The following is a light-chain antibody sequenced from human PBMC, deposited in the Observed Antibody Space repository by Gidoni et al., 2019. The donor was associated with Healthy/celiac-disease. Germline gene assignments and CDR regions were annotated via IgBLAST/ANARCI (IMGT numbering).Light chain of an antibody. CDR3: QHYGSSPRT. V-gene: IGKV3-20*01. CDR2: GAS. J-gene: IGKJ1*01. Sequence: EIVLTQYPGTLSLSPGERATLSCRASQSVSSSYLAWYQQKPGHAPRLLIDGASSRATGIPDRVSGSGSGTDFTLTISRLEPEDFALYYCQHYGSSPRTFAQXTKVEIK. CDR1: QSVSSSY.